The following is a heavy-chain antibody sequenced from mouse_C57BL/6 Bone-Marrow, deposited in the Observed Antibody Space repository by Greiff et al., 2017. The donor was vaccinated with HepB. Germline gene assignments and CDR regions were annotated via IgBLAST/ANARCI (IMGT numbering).Heavy chain of an antibody. CDR2: ISYDGSN. D-gene: IGHD2-4*01. CDR3: TRGGDYDGAWFAY. CDR1: GYSITSGYY. V-gene: IGHV3-6*01. Sequence: EVQLQESGPGLVKPSQSLSLTCSVTGYSITSGYYWNWIRQFPGNQLEWMGYISYDGSNNYNPSLKNRISITLDTSKNQFFLKLNSVTTEDTATYYCTRGGDYDGAWFAYWGQGTLVTVSA. J-gene: IGHJ3*01.